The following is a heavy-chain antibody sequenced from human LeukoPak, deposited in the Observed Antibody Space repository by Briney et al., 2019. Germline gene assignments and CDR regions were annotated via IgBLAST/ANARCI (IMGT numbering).Heavy chain of an antibody. CDR2: ISGSTTST. V-gene: IGHV3-23*01. Sequence: GGSLRLSCTASGFTFSSYAMSWVRQAPGKGLQWVSAISGSTTSTYYADSVKGRFTISRDNSKNTLYLQMNSLRAEDTAVYYCAKQGGGYCSSTSCSFDPWGQGTLVTVSS. CDR1: GFTFSSYA. D-gene: IGHD2-2*01. CDR3: AKQGGGYCSSTSCSFDP. J-gene: IGHJ5*02.